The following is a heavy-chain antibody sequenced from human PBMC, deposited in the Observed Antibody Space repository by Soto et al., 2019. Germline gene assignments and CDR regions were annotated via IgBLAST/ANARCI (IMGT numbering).Heavy chain of an antibody. D-gene: IGHD3-3*01. Sequence: QVQLVESGGGVVQPGRSLRLSCAASGFTFSSYAMHWVRQAPGKGLEWVAGISYDGSNKYYADSVKGRFTISRDNSKNTLYLQMNSLRAEDTAVYYCARVGTIFGVGARFDYWGQGTLVTVSS. CDR1: GFTFSSYA. CDR3: ARVGTIFGVGARFDY. V-gene: IGHV3-30-3*01. CDR2: ISYDGSNK. J-gene: IGHJ4*02.